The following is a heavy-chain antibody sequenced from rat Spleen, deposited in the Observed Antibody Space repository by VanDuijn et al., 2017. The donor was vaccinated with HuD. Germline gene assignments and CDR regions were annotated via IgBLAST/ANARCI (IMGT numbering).Heavy chain of an antibody. J-gene: IGHJ3*01. CDR2: IWGDGST. Sequence: QVQLKESGPGLVKPSETLSLTCTVSGFSLTSYHVSWVRQPPGKGLEWMGVIWGDGSTAYNSALKSRLSISRDTSKRQVFLKMSSLKTEDTATYYCARDGGGIPTWFAYWGQGTLATVSS. CDR1: GFSLTSYH. CDR3: ARDGGGIPTWFAY. V-gene: IGHV2-32*01. D-gene: IGHD3-8*01.